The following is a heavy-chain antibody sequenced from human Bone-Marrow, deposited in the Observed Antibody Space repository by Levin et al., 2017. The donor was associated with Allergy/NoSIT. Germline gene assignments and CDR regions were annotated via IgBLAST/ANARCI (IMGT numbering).Heavy chain of an antibody. V-gene: IGHV3-30-3*01. CDR3: ARDGVGSCRITNYSCYYYGMDV. Sequence: GGSLRLSCAASGFTFSSYAMHWVRQAPGKGLEWVAVISYDGSNKYYADSVKGRFTISRDNSKNTLYLQMNSLRAEDTAVYYCARDGVGSCRITNYSCYYYGMDVWGQGTTVTVSS. CDR1: GFTFSSYA. J-gene: IGHJ6*02. D-gene: IGHD2-15*01. CDR2: ISYDGSNK.